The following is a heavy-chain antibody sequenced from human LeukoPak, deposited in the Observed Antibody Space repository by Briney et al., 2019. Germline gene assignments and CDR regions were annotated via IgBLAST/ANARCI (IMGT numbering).Heavy chain of an antibody. V-gene: IGHV3-30-3*01. Sequence: GGSLRLSCAASGFTFSSYAMHWVRQAPGKGLEWVAVISYDGSNKYYADSVKGRFTISRDNAKNSLYLQMNSLRAEDTAEYYCARDKIISSGWFPLDYWGQGTLVTVSS. D-gene: IGHD6-19*01. CDR3: ARDKIISSGWFPLDY. CDR1: GFTFSSYA. J-gene: IGHJ4*02. CDR2: ISYDGSNK.